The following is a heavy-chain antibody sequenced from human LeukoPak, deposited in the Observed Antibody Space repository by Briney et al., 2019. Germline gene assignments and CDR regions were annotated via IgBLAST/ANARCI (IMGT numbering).Heavy chain of an antibody. V-gene: IGHV1-8*01. D-gene: IGHD6-13*01. CDR1: GYTLTSYD. CDR3: ARGAAAGFLVWFDP. CDR2: MNPNSGNT. J-gene: IGHJ5*02. Sequence: ASVKVSCKASGYTLTSYDMNWVRQATGQGLEWMGWMNPNSGNTGYAQKFQGRVTMTRNTSINTAYMELSSLRSEDTAVYYCARGAAAGFLVWFDPWGQGTLVTVST.